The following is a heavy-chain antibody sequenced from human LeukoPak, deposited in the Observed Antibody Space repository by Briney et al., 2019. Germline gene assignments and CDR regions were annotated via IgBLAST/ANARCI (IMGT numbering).Heavy chain of an antibody. Sequence: PSETLSLTCAVSGSSISNNDLWGWIRQPPGKGLEWIGYIYHSGSTYYNPSLKSRVTMSADTSKNQFSLKLTSVTAVDTAVYYCARMVSGSGTYYFDSWGQGTLVTVSS. V-gene: IGHV4-28*01. J-gene: IGHJ4*02. CDR2: IYHSGST. CDR3: ARMVSGSGTYYFDS. D-gene: IGHD3-10*01. CDR1: GSSISNNDL.